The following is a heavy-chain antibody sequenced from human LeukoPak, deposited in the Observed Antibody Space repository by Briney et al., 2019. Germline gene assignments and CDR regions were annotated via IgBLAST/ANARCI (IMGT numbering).Heavy chain of an antibody. D-gene: IGHD3-16*01. CDR1: GFTLSSFG. CDR3: ARVGDMEAIDI. CDR2: MWYDGRNK. Sequence: GGSLHLSCAASGFTLSSFGMVWVRQAPGKGLEWVTLMWYDGRNKYYADSVKGRFTISRDNSKNTVYLQMNSLRGEDTAVYYCARVGDMEAIDIWGQGTRVTVSS. V-gene: IGHV3-33*01. J-gene: IGHJ3*02.